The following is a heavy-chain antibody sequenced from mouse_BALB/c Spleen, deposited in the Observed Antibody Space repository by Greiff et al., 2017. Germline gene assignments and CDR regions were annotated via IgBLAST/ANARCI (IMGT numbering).Heavy chain of an antibody. D-gene: IGHD2-12*01. CDR1: GYTFSSYW. CDR3: ARRGERRAMDY. Sequence: VQLQQSGAELMKPGASVKISCKATGYTFSSYWIEWVKQRPGHGLEWIGEILPGSGSTNYNEKFKGKATFTADTSSNTAYMQLSSLTSEDSAVYYCARRGERRAMDYWGQGTSVTVSS. V-gene: IGHV1-9*01. J-gene: IGHJ4*01. CDR2: ILPGSGST.